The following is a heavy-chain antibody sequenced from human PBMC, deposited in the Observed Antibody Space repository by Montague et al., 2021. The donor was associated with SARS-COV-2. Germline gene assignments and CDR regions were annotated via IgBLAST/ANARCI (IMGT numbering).Heavy chain of an antibody. D-gene: IGHD5/OR15-5a*01. CDR2: MYSSGST. V-gene: IGHV4-39*02. CDR1: GDSIDSDNYY. CDR3: ARPGSVYGWFCFDD. Sequence: SETLSLTCIVSGDSIDSDNYYWGWIRQSPGKGLEWIGCMYSSGSTYYNPSLRSRVTISMDTSKNHFSLKMSSVTATDTAVYFCARPGSVYGWFCFDDWGQGTLVTVSS. J-gene: IGHJ4*02.